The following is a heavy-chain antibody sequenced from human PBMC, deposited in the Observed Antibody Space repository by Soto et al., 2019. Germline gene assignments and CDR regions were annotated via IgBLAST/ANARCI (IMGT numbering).Heavy chain of an antibody. Sequence: PSETLSLTCTVSGGSISTSSYYWGWIRQPPGKGLEWIGSIYYSGSTYYNPSLKSRITMSVDTSKNQFSLNLGSVTAADTAVYYCARHDCGGGAVTDWFAPCALRILVTVSS. CDR2: IYYSGST. CDR1: GGSISTSSYY. D-gene: IGHD2-21*01. J-gene: IGHJ5*01. V-gene: IGHV4-39*01. CDR3: ARHDCGGGAVTDWFAP.